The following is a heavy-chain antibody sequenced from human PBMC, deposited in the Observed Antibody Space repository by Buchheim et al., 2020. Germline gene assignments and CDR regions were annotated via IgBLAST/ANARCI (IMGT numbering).Heavy chain of an antibody. V-gene: IGHV3-23*01. CDR2: ISGNGVST. CDR1: GFSFSSYA. D-gene: IGHD4-23*01. CDR3: AKDWRWQQLTPGYYYYGMDV. Sequence: EVQLLESGGGLVQPGGSLRLSCAASGFSFSSYAMTWVRQAPGKGLEWVSAISGNGVSTYYADSVKGRFAISRDNSKNTLDLQMNSLRAEDTAVYYCAKDWRWQQLTPGYYYYGMDVWGQGTT. J-gene: IGHJ6*02.